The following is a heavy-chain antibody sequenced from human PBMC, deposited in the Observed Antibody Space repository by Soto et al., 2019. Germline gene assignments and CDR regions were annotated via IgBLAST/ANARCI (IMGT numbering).Heavy chain of an antibody. Sequence: GGSLRLSGAASGFTFSSYAMSWVRQAPWKGLEWVSAISGSGGSTYYADSVKGRFTISRDNSKNTLYLQMNSLRAEDTAVYYCAKDSTLVVYSRSFDYWGQGTLVTVSS. CDR2: ISGSGGST. CDR3: AKDSTLVVYSRSFDY. D-gene: IGHD6-13*01. V-gene: IGHV3-23*01. CDR1: GFTFSSYA. J-gene: IGHJ4*02.